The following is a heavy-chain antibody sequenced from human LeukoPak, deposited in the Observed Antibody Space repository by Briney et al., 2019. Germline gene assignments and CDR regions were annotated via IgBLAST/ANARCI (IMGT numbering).Heavy chain of an antibody. D-gene: IGHD1-26*01. CDR3: ARDQSIAGPTTADY. V-gene: IGHV3-74*01. CDR1: GFTFSSFW. CDR2: INTDGSNT. J-gene: IGHJ4*02. Sequence: GGSLRLSCATSGFTFSSFWMHWVRQAPGKGLVWVSRINTDGSNTIYADSVKGRFTISRDNAKNTLYLQMNSLRAEDTAVYYCARDQSIAGPTTADYWGQGTLVTVSS.